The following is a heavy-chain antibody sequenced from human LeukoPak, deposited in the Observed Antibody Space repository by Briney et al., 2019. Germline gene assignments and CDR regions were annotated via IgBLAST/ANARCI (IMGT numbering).Heavy chain of an antibody. CDR1: GFTFSSYG. CDR3: AGRAELGRGFDY. CDR2: ISGSGGST. V-gene: IGHV3-23*01. J-gene: IGHJ4*02. D-gene: IGHD7-27*01. Sequence: GGSLRLSCAASGFTFSSYGMSWVRQAPGKGLEWVSGISGSGGSTYCADSVKGRFTISRDNSKNTLYLQTNSLTAEDTAVYYCAGRAELGRGFDYWGQGTLVTVSS.